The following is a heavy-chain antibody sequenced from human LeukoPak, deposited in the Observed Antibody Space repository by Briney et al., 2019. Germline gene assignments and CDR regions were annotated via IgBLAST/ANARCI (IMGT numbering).Heavy chain of an antibody. Sequence: GGSLRLSCAASGFTFSSYSMNWVRQAPGKGLEWVSSISSSSSYIYYADSVKGRFTISRDNSKNTLYLQMNSLRAEDTAVYYCARDLGYFDRSDAFDIWGQGTMVTVSS. D-gene: IGHD3-9*01. CDR1: GFTFSSYS. V-gene: IGHV3-21*01. CDR3: ARDLGYFDRSDAFDI. J-gene: IGHJ3*02. CDR2: ISSSSSYI.